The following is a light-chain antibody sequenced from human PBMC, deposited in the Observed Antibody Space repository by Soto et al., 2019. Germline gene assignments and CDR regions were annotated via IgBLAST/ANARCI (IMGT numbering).Light chain of an antibody. CDR2: EVS. V-gene: IGLV2-14*01. CDR1: SSDVGGYNY. Sequence: QSVLTQPASVSGSPGQSITISCTGASSDVGGYNYVSWYQQHPGKAPKLMIYEVSNRLSGVSSRFSGSKSGNTASLTISGLQSEDEADYYCSSYTDSRTYVFGTGTKVT. CDR3: SSYTDSRTYV. J-gene: IGLJ1*01.